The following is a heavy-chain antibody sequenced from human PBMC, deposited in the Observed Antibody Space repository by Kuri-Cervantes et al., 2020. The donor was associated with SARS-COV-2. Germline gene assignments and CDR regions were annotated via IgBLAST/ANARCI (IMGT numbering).Heavy chain of an antibody. Sequence: SETLSLTCTVSGGSINSYYWSWIRQPPGKGLEWIGYIYYSGNTNYNPSLRSRVTISVDTSKNQFSLKLSSVTAADTAVYYCARRLPYYFDYWGQGTLVTVSS. J-gene: IGHJ4*02. CDR1: GGSINSYY. CDR2: IYYSGNT. V-gene: IGHV4-59*12. CDR3: ARRLPYYFDY. D-gene: IGHD4-11*01.